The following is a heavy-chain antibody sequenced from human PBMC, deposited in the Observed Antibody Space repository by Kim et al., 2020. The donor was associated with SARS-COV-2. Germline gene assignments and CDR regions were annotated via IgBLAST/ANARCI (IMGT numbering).Heavy chain of an antibody. V-gene: IGHV3-30*18. CDR3: AKGVGPYCSTTSCYTYGMDV. CDR2: ISYDGSNK. CDR1: GFTFSSYG. D-gene: IGHD2-2*01. Sequence: GGSLRLSCAASGFTFSSYGMHWVRQAPGKGLEWVAVISYDGSNKYYAESVKGRFTISRDKSRNTLDLQMNSLRAEDTAVYYCAKGVGPYCSTTSCYTYGMDVWGQGTTVTVSS. J-gene: IGHJ6*02.